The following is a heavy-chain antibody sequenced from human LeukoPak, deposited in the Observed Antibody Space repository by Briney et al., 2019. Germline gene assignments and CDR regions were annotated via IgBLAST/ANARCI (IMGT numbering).Heavy chain of an antibody. Sequence: GGSLRLSCSASGCTFSGYAMHWVRQAQGKGLEYVSAISSSGGSTYYADSVKGRFTISRDNSKNTLYLQMSSLRAGDTAVYYCVKDLSHTAMVPFDYWGQGTLVTVSS. CDR2: ISSSGGST. CDR1: GCTFSGYA. D-gene: IGHD5-18*01. CDR3: VKDLSHTAMVPFDY. J-gene: IGHJ4*02. V-gene: IGHV3-64D*06.